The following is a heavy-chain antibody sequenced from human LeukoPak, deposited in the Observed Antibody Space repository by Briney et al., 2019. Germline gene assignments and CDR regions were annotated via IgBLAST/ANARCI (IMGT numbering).Heavy chain of an antibody. CDR2: ISAYSGNT. J-gene: IGHJ4*02. CDR1: GYTFTSYG. Sequence: ASVKVSCKASGYTFTSYGINWVRQAPGQGLEWMGWISAYSGNTNYAQRFQDRVTMTTDTSTSTAYMELNSLRSDDTAVYYCARAPMTTVSDYWGQGTLVTVSS. D-gene: IGHD4-11*01. V-gene: IGHV1-18*01. CDR3: ARAPMTTVSDY.